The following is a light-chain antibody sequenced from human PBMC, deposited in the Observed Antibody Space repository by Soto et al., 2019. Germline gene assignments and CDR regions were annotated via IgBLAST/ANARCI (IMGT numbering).Light chain of an antibody. V-gene: IGLV2-8*01. CDR3: SSYAGSNIFV. J-gene: IGLJ1*01. CDR1: SSEVGGYNF. Sequence: QSVLTQPPSASGSPGQSVTTSCTGTSSEVGGYNFVAWYRQHPGKAPKLMISEVSKRPSGVPDRFSGSKSGNTASLTVSGLQAEDEADYYRSSYAGSNIFVFGTGTKVTVL. CDR2: EVS.